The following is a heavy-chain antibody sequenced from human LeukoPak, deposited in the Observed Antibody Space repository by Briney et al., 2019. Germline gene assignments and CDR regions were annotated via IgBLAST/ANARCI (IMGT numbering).Heavy chain of an antibody. CDR3: ARDVYYGSGPAFDI. V-gene: IGHV4-39*07. D-gene: IGHD3-10*01. J-gene: IGHJ3*02. CDR1: GGSISSSSYY. Sequence: PSETLSLTCTVSGGSISSSSYYWGWIRQPPGKGLEWIGSIYYSGSTYYNPSLKSRVTISVDKSKNQFSLKLSSVTAADTAVYYCARDVYYGSGPAFDIWGQGTMVTVSS. CDR2: IYYSGST.